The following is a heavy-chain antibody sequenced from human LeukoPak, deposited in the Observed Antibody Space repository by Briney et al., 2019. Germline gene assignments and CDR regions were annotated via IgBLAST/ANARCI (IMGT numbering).Heavy chain of an antibody. J-gene: IGHJ4*02. CDR2: IKRDGSNT. D-gene: IGHD4-23*01. V-gene: IGHV3-74*01. CDR1: GFTFDDYG. Sequence: GGSLRLSCAASGFTFDDYGMSWVRQAPGKGLVWVSRIKRDGSNTRYADSVKGRFTISRANAKNTLWLQMNSLRAEDTAVYYCARDLDYGGYSNFDFWGQGTLVTVSS. CDR3: ARDLDYGGYSNFDF.